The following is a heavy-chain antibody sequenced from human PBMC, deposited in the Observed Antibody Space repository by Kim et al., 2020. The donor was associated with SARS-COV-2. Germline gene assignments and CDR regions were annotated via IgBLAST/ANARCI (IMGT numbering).Heavy chain of an antibody. CDR1: GFNFRSFA. J-gene: IGHJ3*01. V-gene: IGHV3-23*01. Sequence: GGSLRLSCAASGFNFRSFAMSWVRQAPGKGLEWVSLISGSGGSTNYADSVKGRFTISRDNSKNTLYLQMISVRAEDTAVYYCAKEEIGSAPWADAFDVWGQGTLVTVSS. CDR2: ISGSGGST. CDR3: AKEEIGSAPWADAFDV. D-gene: IGHD1-26*01.